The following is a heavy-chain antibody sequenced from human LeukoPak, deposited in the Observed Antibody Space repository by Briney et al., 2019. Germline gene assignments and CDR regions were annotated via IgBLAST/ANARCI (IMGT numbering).Heavy chain of an antibody. CDR1: GGSISSGSYY. J-gene: IGHJ4*02. CDR3: ARVTPSITIFGVVISYYFDY. CDR2: IYTSGST. Sequence: SETLSLTCTVSGGSISSGSYYWGWIRQPAGKGLEWIGRIYTSGSTNYNPSLKSRVTISVDTSKNQFSLKLSSATAADTAVYYCARVTPSITIFGVVISYYFDYWGQGTLVTVSS. D-gene: IGHD3-3*01. V-gene: IGHV4-61*02.